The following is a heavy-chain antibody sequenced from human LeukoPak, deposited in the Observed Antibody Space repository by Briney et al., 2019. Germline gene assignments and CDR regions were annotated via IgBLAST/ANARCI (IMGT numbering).Heavy chain of an antibody. CDR2: INPSGGST. V-gene: IGHV1-46*01. Sequence: ASVKVSCTASGYTFTSYYMHWVRQAPGQGLEWMGIINPSGGSTSYAQKFQGGVTMTRDTSTSTVYMELSSLRSEDTAVYYCARVDWLRLRVFDYWGQGTLVTVSS. D-gene: IGHD5-12*01. CDR3: ARVDWLRLRVFDY. CDR1: GYTFTSYY. J-gene: IGHJ4*02.